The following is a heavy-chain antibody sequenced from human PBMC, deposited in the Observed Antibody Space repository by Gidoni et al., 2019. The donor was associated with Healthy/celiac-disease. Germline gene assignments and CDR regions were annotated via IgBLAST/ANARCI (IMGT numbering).Heavy chain of an antibody. CDR2: ISSSGSTI. Sequence: QVQLVESGGGLVKPGGSLGLSCAASCFTFSDYYMSWIRQAPGKGLEWVSYISSSGSTIYYADSVKGRFTISRDNAKNSLYLQMNSLRAEDTAVYYCASVAYCGGDCYPPPSWKEDVWGQGTTVTVSS. D-gene: IGHD2-21*02. CDR1: CFTFSDYY. CDR3: ASVAYCGGDCYPPPSWKEDV. V-gene: IGHV3-11*01. J-gene: IGHJ6*02.